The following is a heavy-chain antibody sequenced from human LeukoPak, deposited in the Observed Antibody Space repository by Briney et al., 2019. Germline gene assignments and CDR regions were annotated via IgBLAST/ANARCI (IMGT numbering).Heavy chain of an antibody. Sequence: PSETLSLTCTVSGGSISSYYWSWIRQPAGKGLEWIGRIHTSGSTNYNPSLKSRVTISVDKSKNQFSLKLSSVTAADTAVYYCARGRYSSSPEYFDYWGQGTLVAVSS. V-gene: IGHV4-4*07. CDR2: IHTSGST. CDR1: GGSISSYY. D-gene: IGHD6-6*01. J-gene: IGHJ4*02. CDR3: ARGRYSSSPEYFDY.